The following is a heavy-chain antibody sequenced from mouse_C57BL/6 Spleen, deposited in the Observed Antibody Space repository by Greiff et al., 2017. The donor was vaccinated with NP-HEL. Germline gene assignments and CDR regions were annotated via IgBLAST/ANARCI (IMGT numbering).Heavy chain of an antibody. J-gene: IGHJ4*01. CDR2: IYPGDGDT. CDR3: EPHYYGSSLYAMDY. V-gene: IGHV1-82*01. Sequence: VQVVESGPELVKPGASVKISCKASGYAFSSSWMNWVKQRPGKGLEWIGRIYPGDGDTNYNGKFKGKATLTADKSSSTAYMQLSSLTSEDSAVYFCEPHYYGSSLYAMDYWGQGTSVTVSS. CDR1: GYAFSSSW. D-gene: IGHD1-1*01.